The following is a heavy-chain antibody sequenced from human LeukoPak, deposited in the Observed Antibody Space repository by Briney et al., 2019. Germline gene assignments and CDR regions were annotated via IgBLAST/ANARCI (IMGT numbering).Heavy chain of an antibody. CDR2: ISGSGGST. CDR1: GFTFSSYA. CDR3: AKDTGIRGYYYYGMDV. J-gene: IGHJ6*02. Sequence: SGGSLRLSCAASGFTFSSYAMSWVRQAPGKGLEWVSAISGSGGSTYYADSVKGRFTISRDNSKNTLYLQMNSLRAEDTALYYCAKDTGIRGYYYYGMDVWGQGTTVTVSS. V-gene: IGHV3-23*01. D-gene: IGHD2-8*02.